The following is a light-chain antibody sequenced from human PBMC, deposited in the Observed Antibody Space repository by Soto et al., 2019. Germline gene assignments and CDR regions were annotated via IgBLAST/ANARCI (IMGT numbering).Light chain of an antibody. V-gene: IGKV1-39*01. CDR3: QQSYTTPYT. CDR2: AAS. J-gene: IGKJ2*01. Sequence: DIQMTPSPSSLSASVGDRVTITCRASQSISNFLNWYQQKPGKAPELLIYAASSLHSGVPSRFSGSGSVTNFTLTISSLQPEDLATYSCQQSYTTPYTFGQGTKLEIK. CDR1: QSISNF.